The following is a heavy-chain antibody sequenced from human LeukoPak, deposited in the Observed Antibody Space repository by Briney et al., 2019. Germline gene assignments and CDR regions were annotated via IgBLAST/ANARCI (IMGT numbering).Heavy chain of an antibody. J-gene: IGHJ3*02. D-gene: IGHD6-13*01. CDR1: GGSFSGYF. Sequence: SETLSLTCAVNGGSFSGYFWSWIRQPPGKGLEWIGEINHSGSTYYNASLKSRITISVDTSKNQFSLKLSSVTAADTAVYYCARVRYSSSRVGAFDIWGQGTMVTVSS. V-gene: IGHV4-34*01. CDR2: INHSGST. CDR3: ARVRYSSSRVGAFDI.